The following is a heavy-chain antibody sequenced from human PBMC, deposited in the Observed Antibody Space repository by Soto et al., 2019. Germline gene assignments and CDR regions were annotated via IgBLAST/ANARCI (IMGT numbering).Heavy chain of an antibody. V-gene: IGHV4-31*03. CDR1: GGSISSGGYY. CDR2: IYYSGST. J-gene: IGHJ4*02. CDR3: ARPPRD. Sequence: QVQLQESGPGLVKPSQTLSLTCTVSGGSISSGGYYWIWIRQDTGKGLEWIGYIYYSGSTYYTPSLKSRVNISVDTSNNQCSLKLSSGTAADTALYYCARPPRDWGQGTLVNVSS.